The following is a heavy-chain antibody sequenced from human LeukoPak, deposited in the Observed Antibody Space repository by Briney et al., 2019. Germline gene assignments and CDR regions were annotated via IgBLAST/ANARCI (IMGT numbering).Heavy chain of an antibody. Sequence: GGSLRLSCAASGFTFSSNYMSWVRQAPGKGLEWVSVIYSGGSTYYADSVKGRFTISRDNSKNTLHLQMNSLRAEDTAVYYCARAYCGGDCYFPYYFDYWGQGTLVTVSS. CDR3: ARAYCGGDCYFPYYFDY. V-gene: IGHV3-66*01. D-gene: IGHD2-21*02. J-gene: IGHJ4*02. CDR1: GFTFSSNY. CDR2: IYSGGST.